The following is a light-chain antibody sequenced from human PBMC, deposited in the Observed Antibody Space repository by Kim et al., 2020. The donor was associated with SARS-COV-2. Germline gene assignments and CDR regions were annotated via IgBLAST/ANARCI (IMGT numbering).Light chain of an antibody. CDR3: NSRDNNDNVL. V-gene: IGLV3-19*01. Sequence: VALGQTVRITCQGESRRTYYTTWFQQKPGQATIVVFYGKNNRPSGIPDRFSGSSSGNTASLTITATQAGDEADYYCNSRDNNDNVLFGGGTRLTVL. CDR2: GKN. J-gene: IGLJ2*01. CDR1: SRRTYY.